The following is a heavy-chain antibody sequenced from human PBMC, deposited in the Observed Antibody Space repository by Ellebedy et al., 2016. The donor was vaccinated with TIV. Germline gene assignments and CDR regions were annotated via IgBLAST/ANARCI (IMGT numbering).Heavy chain of an antibody. V-gene: IGHV3-7*04. CDR3: TRDYYGSGPDLDY. J-gene: IGHJ4*02. CDR2: IKQDGGEK. CDR1: GFTFSNNW. D-gene: IGHD3-10*01. Sequence: PGGSLRLSCAASGFTFSNNWMSWVRQAPGKGLEWVANIKQDGGEKYYVDSVKGRFIISRDNAKNSLYLQMNSLRVEDTAVYYCTRDYYGSGPDLDYWGQGTLVTVSS.